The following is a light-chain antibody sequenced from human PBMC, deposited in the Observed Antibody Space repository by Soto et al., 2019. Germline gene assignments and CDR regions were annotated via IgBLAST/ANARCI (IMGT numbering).Light chain of an antibody. CDR3: QRYHNLWT. V-gene: IGKV3D-15*01. CDR2: GAS. J-gene: IGKJ1*01. Sequence: EIIMTQSPATLSVSPGGRATLSCRASQSFSNNYLAWYQQKPGQAPRLLIYGASNRATGIPDRFSGSGSGTEFTLTITSLQSEDFALYYCQRYHNLWTFGQGTKVDIK. CDR1: QSFSNN.